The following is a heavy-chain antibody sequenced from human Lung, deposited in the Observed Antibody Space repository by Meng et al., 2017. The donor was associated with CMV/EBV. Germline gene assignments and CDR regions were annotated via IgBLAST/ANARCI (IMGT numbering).Heavy chain of an antibody. V-gene: IGHV1-18*01. D-gene: IGHD2-15*01. CDR3: ASGTPGRSYCDY. CDR1: GYTFGRYG. J-gene: IGHJ4*02. CDR2: FVNYVDT. Sequence: VHLLQSGPGVKKPVASVRGSCKASGYTFGRYGICWVRQAPGQGLGWMGWFVNYVDTYPAPKFQGRVTMTTDTHTNTAFMELRSLTSDDTAVYYCASGTPGRSYCDYWGQGTLVTVSS.